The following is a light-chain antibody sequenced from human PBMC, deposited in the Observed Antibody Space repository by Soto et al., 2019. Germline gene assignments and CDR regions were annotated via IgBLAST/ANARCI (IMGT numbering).Light chain of an antibody. CDR2: ATS. Sequence: EIVLTQSPGTPSLSPGERATLSCRASQSFSSSYLAWYQQKPGQAPRLLIYATSSRATGIPDRFSGSGSQTDFTLTISRLEPEDFAVYYCQQYGTSPRTFGQGTKVDIK. J-gene: IGKJ1*01. V-gene: IGKV3-20*01. CDR1: QSFSSSY. CDR3: QQYGTSPRT.